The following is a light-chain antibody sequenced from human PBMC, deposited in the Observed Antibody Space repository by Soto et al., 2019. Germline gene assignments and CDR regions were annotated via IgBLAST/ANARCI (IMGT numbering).Light chain of an antibody. Sequence: EIVMTQSPATLSVSPGERATLSCRASQSVPDNVAGYQQKPGQAPRLLIYGASTRYTGVPARFSGGGSGTEFNLTISSLQSEDFAVYYCQQYKDWPRTFGQGTKVEIK. CDR1: QSVPDN. CDR2: GAS. V-gene: IGKV3-15*01. J-gene: IGKJ1*01. CDR3: QQYKDWPRT.